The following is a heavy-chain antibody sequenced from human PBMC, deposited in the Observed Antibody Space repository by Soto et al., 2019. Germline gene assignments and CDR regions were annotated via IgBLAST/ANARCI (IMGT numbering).Heavy chain of an antibody. CDR1: GYTFTGYY. V-gene: IGHV1-2*04. CDR2: INPNSGVT. CDR3: ARDGGVASVYGMDV. J-gene: IGHJ6*02. Sequence: ASVKVSCKASGYTFTGYYINWVRQAPGQGLEWMGWINPNSGVTNYAQKFQGWVTMTRDTSISTSDLELGRLTTDDTAVYYCARDGGVASVYGMDVWGQGTTVTVSS. D-gene: IGHD5-12*01.